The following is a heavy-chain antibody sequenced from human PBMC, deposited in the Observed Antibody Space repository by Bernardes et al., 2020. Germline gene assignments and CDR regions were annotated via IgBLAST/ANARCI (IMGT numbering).Heavy chain of an antibody. V-gene: IGHV1-18*01. D-gene: IGHD3-9*01. CDR2: ISAYNGNT. J-gene: IGHJ6*02. CDR1: GYTFTSYG. Sequence: ASVKVSCKASGYTFTSYGISWVRQAPGQGLEWMGWISAYNGNTNYAQKLQGRVTMTTDTSTSTAYMELRSLRSDDTAVYYCARYFDWLLPYYYYYGMDVWGQGTTVTVSS. CDR3: ARYFDWLLPYYYYYGMDV.